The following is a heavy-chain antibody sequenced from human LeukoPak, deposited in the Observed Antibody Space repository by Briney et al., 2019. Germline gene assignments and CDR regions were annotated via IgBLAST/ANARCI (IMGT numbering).Heavy chain of an antibody. Sequence: SETLPLTCTVSGDSISSGGYSWSWIRQHPGKGLEWIGYIYYSGSTYYNPSLKSRVTISVDTSKNQFSLKLSSVTAADTAVYYCARELRPLRFDYWGQGTLVTVSS. V-gene: IGHV4-31*03. CDR2: IYYSGST. CDR3: ARELRPLRFDY. D-gene: IGHD3-16*01. CDR1: GDSISSGGYS. J-gene: IGHJ4*02.